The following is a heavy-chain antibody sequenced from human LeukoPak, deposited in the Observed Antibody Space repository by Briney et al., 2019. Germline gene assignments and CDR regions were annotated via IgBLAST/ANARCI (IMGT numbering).Heavy chain of an antibody. V-gene: IGHV4-34*01. Sequence: SGTLSLTCAVYGGSFSGYYWSWIRQPPGKGLEWIGEINHSGSTNYNPSLKSRVTISVDTSKNQFSLKLSSVTAADTAVYYCAREGGAVVATDASSSYYYYGMDVWGQGTTVTVSS. D-gene: IGHD5-12*01. J-gene: IGHJ6*02. CDR1: GGSFSGYY. CDR2: INHSGST. CDR3: AREGGAVVATDASSSYYYYGMDV.